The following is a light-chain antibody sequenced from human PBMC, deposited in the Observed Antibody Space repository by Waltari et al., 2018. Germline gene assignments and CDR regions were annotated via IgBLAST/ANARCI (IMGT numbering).Light chain of an antibody. J-gene: IGKJ4*01. V-gene: IGKV3-15*01. Sequence: EIVMTQSPATLSVSPGERATLSCRASQRISRNLAWYHQKPGQAPRLLIYGASTRATGIPARFSGSGSGTEFTLTISSLQSEDFAVYYCQQYNNWPPDLTFGGGTKVEI. CDR1: QRISRN. CDR3: QQYNNWPPDLT. CDR2: GAS.